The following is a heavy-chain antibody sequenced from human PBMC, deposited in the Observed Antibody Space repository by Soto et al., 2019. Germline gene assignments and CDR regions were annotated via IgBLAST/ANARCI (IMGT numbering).Heavy chain of an antibody. CDR1: GFTFSSYS. V-gene: IGHV3-21*01. D-gene: IGHD2-15*01. J-gene: IGHJ6*03. CDR3: ARDLGGYCSGGSCYPGRDYYYYMDV. CDR2: ISSSSSYI. Sequence: GGSLRLSCAASGFTFSSYSMNWVRQAPGKGLEWVSSISSSSSYIYYADSVKGRFTISRDNAKNSLYLQMNSLRAEDTAVYYCARDLGGYCSGGSCYPGRDYYYYMDVWGKGTTVTVSS.